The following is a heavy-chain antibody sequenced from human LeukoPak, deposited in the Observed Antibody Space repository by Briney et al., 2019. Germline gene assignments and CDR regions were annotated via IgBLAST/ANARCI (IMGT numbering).Heavy chain of an antibody. Sequence: PGGSLRLSCAASGFTFSSYGMHWVRQAPGKGLEWVAVISYDGSNKYYADSVKGRFTISRDNSKNTLYLQMNSLRAEDTAVYYCAKAGRITMVRGVNKNYYYYYMDVWGKGTTVTISS. J-gene: IGHJ6*03. V-gene: IGHV3-30*18. D-gene: IGHD3-10*01. CDR3: AKAGRITMVRGVNKNYYYYYMDV. CDR2: ISYDGSNK. CDR1: GFTFSSYG.